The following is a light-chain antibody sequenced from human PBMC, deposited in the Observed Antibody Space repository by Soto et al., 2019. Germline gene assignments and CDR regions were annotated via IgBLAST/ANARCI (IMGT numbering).Light chain of an antibody. CDR1: QSVSSN. CDR2: GAS. V-gene: IGKV3-15*01. CDR3: QQYNNWPPRWT. J-gene: IGKJ1*01. Sequence: EIVLTQSPATLSSFPGDRVTLSCRASQSVSSNLAWYQQKPGQAPRLLIYGASTRATGIPARFSGSGSGTEFTLTISSLQSEDFAVYYCQQYNNWPPRWTFGQGTKVDIK.